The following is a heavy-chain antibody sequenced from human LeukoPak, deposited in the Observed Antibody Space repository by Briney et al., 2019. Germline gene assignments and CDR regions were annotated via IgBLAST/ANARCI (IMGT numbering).Heavy chain of an antibody. CDR1: GYTFTSYY. CDR3: ARDLSSGSYGYFDY. V-gene: IGHV1-69*05. J-gene: IGHJ4*02. D-gene: IGHD1-26*01. CDR2: IIPIFGTA. Sequence: SAKVSCKASGYTFTSYYMHWVRQAPGQGLEWMGGIIPIFGTANYAQKFQGRVTITTDESTSTAYMELSSLRSEDTAVYYCARDLSSGSYGYFDYWGQGTLVTVSS.